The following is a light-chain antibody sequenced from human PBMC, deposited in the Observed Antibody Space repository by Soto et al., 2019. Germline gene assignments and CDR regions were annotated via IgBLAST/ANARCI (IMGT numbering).Light chain of an antibody. V-gene: IGKV4-1*01. CDR1: QSVLYSSNNMNY. CDR2: WAS. J-gene: IGKJ1*01. Sequence: DVVLTQSPESLAVSLGERATINCKSSQSVLYSSNNMNYLAWYQQKAGQPPKLLIYWASTRESGVPDRFGGSGSGTEFTLTISSLQAEDVAVYYCQQYYSTPWTFGQGTKVDIK. CDR3: QQYYSTPWT.